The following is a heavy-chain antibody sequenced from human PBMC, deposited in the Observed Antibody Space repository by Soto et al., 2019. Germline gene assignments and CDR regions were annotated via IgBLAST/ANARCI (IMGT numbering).Heavy chain of an antibody. CDR2: ISGSGSTT. Sequence: EVQLLESGGGLVQPGGSLRLSCAASGFTFSSYAMSWVRQAPGKGLEWVSGISGSGSTTYYADSVKGRFTISRDNSKNTLYLQMNCLRAADTAVDYCANSDWDNSDGYFQHWGEGTLVAVSS. CDR1: GFTFSSYA. V-gene: IGHV3-23*01. J-gene: IGHJ1*01. CDR3: ANSDWDNSDGYFQH. D-gene: IGHD6-19*01.